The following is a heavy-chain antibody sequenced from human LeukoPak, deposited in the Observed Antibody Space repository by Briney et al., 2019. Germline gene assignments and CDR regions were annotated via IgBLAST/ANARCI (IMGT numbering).Heavy chain of an antibody. CDR2: IFPADSDT. CDR3: ARRSDSDY. V-gene: IGHV5-51*01. Sequence: GESLKISCKGSGYSFTNNWIGRVRQMPGKGLERMGIIFPADSDTRYSPSFQGQVTISADKSISTAYLQWSSLKASDTAMYYCARRSDSDYWGQGTLVTVSS. J-gene: IGHJ4*02. CDR1: GYSFTNNW.